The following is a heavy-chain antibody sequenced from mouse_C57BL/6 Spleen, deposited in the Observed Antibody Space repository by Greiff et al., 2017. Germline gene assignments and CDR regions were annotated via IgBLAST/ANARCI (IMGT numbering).Heavy chain of an antibody. V-gene: IGHV1-42*01. CDR3: ARWDYGRSYGFDY. CDR2: INPSTGGT. D-gene: IGHD1-1*01. CDR1: GYSFTGYY. Sequence: VQLKESGPELVKPGASVQISCKSSGYSFTGYYMNWVKPSPAKSLEWIGAINPSTGGTTYNQKFKAKATFTVDKSSSTAYMQRKSLTSEDSAVYYCARWDYGRSYGFDYWGQGTTLTVAS. J-gene: IGHJ2*01.